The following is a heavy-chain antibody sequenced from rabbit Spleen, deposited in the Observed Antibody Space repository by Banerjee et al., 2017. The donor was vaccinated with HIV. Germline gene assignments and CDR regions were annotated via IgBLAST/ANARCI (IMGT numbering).Heavy chain of an antibody. CDR2: INAVTGKP. J-gene: IGHJ6*01. V-gene: IGHV1S45*01. CDR1: GFSFSNKAV. D-gene: IGHD8-1*01. CDR3: ARDTGSSFSSYGMDL. Sequence: QEQLVESGGGLVQPEGSLTLTCKASGFSFSNKAVMCWVRQAPGKGLEWIACINAVTGKPVYASWAKGRSTFSKASSTTVTLQMTSLTAADTATYFCARDTGSSFSSYGMDLWGQGTLVTVS.